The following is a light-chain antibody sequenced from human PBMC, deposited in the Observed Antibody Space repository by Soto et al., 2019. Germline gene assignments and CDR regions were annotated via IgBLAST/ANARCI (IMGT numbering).Light chain of an antibody. CDR3: QQYNSYSGT. V-gene: IGKV1-5*01. CDR1: QTISSW. J-gene: IGKJ1*01. Sequence: QIAQSPSTLSATVGARVTITCRAIQTISSWLAWYQQKPGKAPKLLIYDASSLESGVPSRFSGSGSGTEFTLTISSLQPDDFATYYCQQYNSYSGTFGQGTKVDIK. CDR2: DAS.